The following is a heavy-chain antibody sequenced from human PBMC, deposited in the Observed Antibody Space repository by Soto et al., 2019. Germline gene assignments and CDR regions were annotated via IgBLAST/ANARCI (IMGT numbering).Heavy chain of an antibody. Sequence: ASETLSLTCTVSGGSISSGGYYWSWIRQHPGKGLEWIGYIYYSGSTYYNPSLKSRVTISVDTSKNQFSLKLSSVTAADTAVYYCARSVRGTTVDYFDYWGQGTLVTVSS. CDR3: ARSVRGTTVDYFDY. J-gene: IGHJ4*02. CDR1: GGSISSGGYY. V-gene: IGHV4-31*03. D-gene: IGHD4-17*01. CDR2: IYYSGST.